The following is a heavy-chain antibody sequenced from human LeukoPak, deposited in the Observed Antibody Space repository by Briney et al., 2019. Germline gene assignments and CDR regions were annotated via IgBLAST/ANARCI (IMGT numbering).Heavy chain of an antibody. CDR1: GGSISSSSYY. V-gene: IGHV4-39*07. CDR3: ARIVPRLWFGENTNQGDWFDP. J-gene: IGHJ5*02. Sequence: SETLSLTCTVSGGSISSSSYYWGWIRQPPGKGLEWIGEINHSGSTNYNPSLKSRVTISVDTSKNQFSLKLSSVTAADTAVYYCARIVPRLWFGENTNQGDWFDPWGQGTLVTVSS. CDR2: INHSGST. D-gene: IGHD3-10*01.